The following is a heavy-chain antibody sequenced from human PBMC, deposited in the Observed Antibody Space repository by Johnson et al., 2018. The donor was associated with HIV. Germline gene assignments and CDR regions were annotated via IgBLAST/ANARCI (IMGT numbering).Heavy chain of an antibody. CDR1: GFTFSSYA. CDR3: ARDSYYDSSGYYWPPNDAFDI. J-gene: IGHJ3*02. D-gene: IGHD3-22*01. V-gene: IGHV3-30*04. CDR2: ISYDGSNK. Sequence: QVQLVESGGGLVKPGGSLRLSCAASGFTFSSYAMHWVRQAPGKGLEWVAVISYDGSNKYYADSVKGRFTISRDNSKNTLYLQINSLRAEDTAVYYCARDSYYDSSGYYWPPNDAFDIWGQGTMVTVSS.